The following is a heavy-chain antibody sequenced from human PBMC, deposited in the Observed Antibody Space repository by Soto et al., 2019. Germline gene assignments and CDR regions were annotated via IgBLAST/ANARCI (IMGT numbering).Heavy chain of an antibody. CDR2: INHSGST. Sequence: QVQLQQWGAGLLKPSETLSLTCAVYGGSFSGYYWSWIRQPPGKGLEWIGEINHSGSTNYNPSLTSRVTISVDTSKNQFSLTLSSVTAADTAVYYCARGGIVVVPARGWFDPWGQGTLVTVSS. V-gene: IGHV4-34*01. CDR1: GGSFSGYY. D-gene: IGHD2-2*01. CDR3: ARGGIVVVPARGWFDP. J-gene: IGHJ5*02.